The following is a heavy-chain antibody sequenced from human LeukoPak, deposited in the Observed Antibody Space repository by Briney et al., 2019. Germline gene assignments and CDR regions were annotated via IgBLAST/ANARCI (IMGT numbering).Heavy chain of an antibody. CDR3: VGEAAAGFAR. Sequence: ASVKVSCKASGHGFTGYHIHWVRQAPGQGLEWMAWMNTNDGGISYAQKIQGRVTVTKDMSINTAYMELTGLRSDDTAIYYCVGEAAAGFARWGQGSPVTVSS. J-gene: IGHJ5*02. CDR1: GHGFTGYH. D-gene: IGHD6-25*01. CDR2: MNTNDGGI. V-gene: IGHV1-2*02.